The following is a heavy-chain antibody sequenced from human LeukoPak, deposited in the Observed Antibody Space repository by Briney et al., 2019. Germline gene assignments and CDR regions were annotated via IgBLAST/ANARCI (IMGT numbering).Heavy chain of an antibody. D-gene: IGHD1-7*01. V-gene: IGHV3-73*01. CDR1: GFTFSGSV. J-gene: IGHJ4*02. Sequence: GGSLRLSCAASGFTFSGSVIHWVRQASGKGLEWVGRIRSKANSYATEYAASVKGRFTISRDDSKNTAFLQMNSLKTEDTAIYYCSVNWNYEVWGQGTLVTVSS. CDR3: SVNWNYEV. CDR2: IRSKANSYAT.